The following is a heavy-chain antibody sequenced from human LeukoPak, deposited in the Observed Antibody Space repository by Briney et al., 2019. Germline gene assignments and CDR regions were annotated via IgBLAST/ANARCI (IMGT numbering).Heavy chain of an antibody. Sequence: GGSLSLSCAASLFTFSSYVMNWVRQAPGTGLEWFSYTSRSSSTIYYSDSVKGRFTISRDNDKNSLYLQMNSLRAEDTAVYYCARELVVPAARENWFDPWGQGTLVTVSS. CDR3: ARELVVPAARENWFDP. D-gene: IGHD2-2*01. CDR2: TSRSSSTI. CDR1: LFTFSSYV. J-gene: IGHJ5*02. V-gene: IGHV3-48*01.